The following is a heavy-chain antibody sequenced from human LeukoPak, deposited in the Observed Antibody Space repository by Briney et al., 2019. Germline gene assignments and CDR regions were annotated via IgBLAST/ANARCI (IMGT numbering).Heavy chain of an antibody. D-gene: IGHD3-3*01. CDR1: GGSFSSYY. J-gene: IGHJ3*02. CDR3: ARNDFWSGYILI. CDR2: INHSGST. Sequence: SETLSLTCAVYGGSFSSYYWSWIRQPPGKGLEWIGEINHSGSTNYNPSLKSRVTISVDTSKNQFSLKLSSVTAADTAVYYCARNDFWSGYILIWGQGTMVTVSS. V-gene: IGHV4-34*01.